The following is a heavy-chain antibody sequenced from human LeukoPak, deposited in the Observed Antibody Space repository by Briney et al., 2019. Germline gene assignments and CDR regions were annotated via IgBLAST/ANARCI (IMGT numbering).Heavy chain of an antibody. CDR2: IYGDGTT. CDR1: GFTVSNDY. Sequence: PGGSLTLSCAASGFTVSNDYMAWVRQAPGRGLEWVSLIYGDGTTFYTDSVKGRFTISRDNFKNTMYLQMNSLRPEDTALYYCARDRAGAQNWVAWDPWGQGTLVTVSS. D-gene: IGHD7-27*01. V-gene: IGHV3-66*02. CDR3: ARDRAGAQNWVAWDP. J-gene: IGHJ5*02.